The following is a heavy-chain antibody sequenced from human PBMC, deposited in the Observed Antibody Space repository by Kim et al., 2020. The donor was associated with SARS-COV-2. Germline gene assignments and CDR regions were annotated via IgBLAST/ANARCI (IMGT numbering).Heavy chain of an antibody. Sequence: GGSLRLSCAGSGLIFNKYWMTWVRQAPGKGLEWVASIKPDGSETYYVDSVKGRFTISRDNAENSLYLRMNGLRAEDTAVYYCSRDASVNYWGQGTLVTAS. CDR1: GLIFNKYW. CDR2: IKPDGSET. J-gene: IGHJ4*02. V-gene: IGHV3-7*01. CDR3: SRDASVNY.